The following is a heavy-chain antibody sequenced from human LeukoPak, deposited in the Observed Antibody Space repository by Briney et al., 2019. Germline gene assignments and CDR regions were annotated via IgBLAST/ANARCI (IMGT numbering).Heavy chain of an antibody. CDR1: GFIFSGSA. J-gene: IGHJ3*02. CDR3: TRCSGGSCYNLGGAFDI. D-gene: IGHD2-15*01. V-gene: IGHV3-73*01. CDR2: IRSKANSYAT. Sequence: GGSLKLSCAASGFIFSGSAMHWVRQASGKGLEWVGRIRSKANSYATAYAASVKGRFTISRDDSKNTAYLQMNSLKTEDTAVYYCTRCSGGSCYNLGGAFDIWGQGTMVTVSS.